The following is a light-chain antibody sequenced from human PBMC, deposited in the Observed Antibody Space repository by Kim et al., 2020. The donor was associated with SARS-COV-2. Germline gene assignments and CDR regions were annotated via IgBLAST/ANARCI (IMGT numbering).Light chain of an antibody. CDR1: SLRSYY. V-gene: IGLV3-19*01. Sequence: SSELTQDPAVSVALGQTVRITCQGDSLRSYYASWYQQKPGQAPVLVMYGKNNRPSGIPDRFSGSSSGNTASLTITGARAEDEADFYCHSRDSSGNRVFGGGTQLTVL. CDR2: GKN. CDR3: HSRDSSGNRV. J-gene: IGLJ3*02.